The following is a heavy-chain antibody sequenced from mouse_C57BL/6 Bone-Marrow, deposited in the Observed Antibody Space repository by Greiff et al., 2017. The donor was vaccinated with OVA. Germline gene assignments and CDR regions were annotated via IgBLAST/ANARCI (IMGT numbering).Heavy chain of an antibody. CDR3: ARKGAYDPEGDY. D-gene: IGHD2-3*01. V-gene: IGHV2-2*01. CDR2: IWSGGST. CDR1: GFSLTSYG. Sequence: QVQLKESGPGLVQPSQSLSITCTVSGFSLTSYGVHWVRQSPGKGLEWLGVIWSGGSTDYNAAFRSRLSISKDNSKRQVFFKMNSLQADDTAIYYCARKGAYDPEGDYWGQGTSVTVSS. J-gene: IGHJ4*01.